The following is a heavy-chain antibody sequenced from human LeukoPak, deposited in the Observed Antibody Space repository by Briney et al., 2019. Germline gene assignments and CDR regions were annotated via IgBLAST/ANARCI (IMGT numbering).Heavy chain of an antibody. CDR2: INHSGST. CDR3: AGRGAQGHSWVNDY. J-gene: IGHJ4*02. V-gene: IGHV4-34*01. D-gene: IGHD6-13*01. Sequence: SSETLSLTCAVYGGSFSGYYRSWIRQPPGKGLEWIGEINHSGSTNYNPSLKSRVTISVDTSKNQFSLKLSSVTAADTAVYYCAGRGAQGHSWVNDYWAREPWSPSPQ. CDR1: GGSFSGYY.